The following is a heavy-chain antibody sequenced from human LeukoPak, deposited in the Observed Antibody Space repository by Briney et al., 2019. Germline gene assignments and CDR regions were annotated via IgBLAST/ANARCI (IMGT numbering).Heavy chain of an antibody. CDR2: INPGEGRTT. J-gene: IGHJ4*01. D-gene: IGHD3-3*01. CDR3: VRDGVGTTPYDL. CDR1: GFTFSNYW. V-gene: IGHV3-74*01. Sequence: PGGSLRLSRAGSGFTFSNYWMNWVRQAPGKGLVWVSHINPGEGRTTGYADSVKGRFTVSRDNAKNTLYLQMTSLKDEDTAVYYCVRDGVGTTPYDLWGQGTLVTVSS.